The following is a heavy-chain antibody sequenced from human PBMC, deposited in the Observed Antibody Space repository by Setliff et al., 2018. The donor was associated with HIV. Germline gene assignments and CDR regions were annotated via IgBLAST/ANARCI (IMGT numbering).Heavy chain of an antibody. CDR3: ARVPGWRAPL. CDR2: ISHTGSTV. J-gene: IGHJ4*02. Sequence: PGGSLRLSCAASGFTFSSYEMNWVRQAPGKGLELVSYISHTGSTVYYADSVKGRFTISRDNAKNSLYLQMNSLRAEDTAVYYCARVPGWRAPLWGQGTLVTVSS. CDR1: GFTFSSYE. D-gene: IGHD6-19*01. V-gene: IGHV3-48*03.